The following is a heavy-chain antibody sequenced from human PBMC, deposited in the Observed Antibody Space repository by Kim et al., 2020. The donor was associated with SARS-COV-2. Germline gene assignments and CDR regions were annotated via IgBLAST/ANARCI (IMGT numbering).Heavy chain of an antibody. V-gene: IGHV1-69*04. CDR3: ARDGEYYYYMDV. Sequence: SVKVSCKASGGTFSSYAFSWVRQAPGQGLEWMGRILHTLRIMNYAQKFQGRVTITADKSTRTIYLEVSSLTYEDTAVYFCARDGEYYYYMDVWGKGTTVIVSS. J-gene: IGHJ6*03. CDR1: GGTFSSYA. CDR2: ILHTLRIM.